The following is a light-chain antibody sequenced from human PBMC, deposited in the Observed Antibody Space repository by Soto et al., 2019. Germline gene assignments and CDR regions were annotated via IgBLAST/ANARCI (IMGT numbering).Light chain of an antibody. V-gene: IGKV3-11*01. Sequence: EIVLTQSPATLSLSPGERATLSCRASQSVSTLLAWYHQRPGQAPRLLIYDASNRATGIPARFSGSGSGTDFTHTISSLEPEDFAVYYCQRRSNWPVTFGQGTKVEIK. CDR2: DAS. J-gene: IGKJ1*01. CDR1: QSVSTL. CDR3: QRRSNWPVT.